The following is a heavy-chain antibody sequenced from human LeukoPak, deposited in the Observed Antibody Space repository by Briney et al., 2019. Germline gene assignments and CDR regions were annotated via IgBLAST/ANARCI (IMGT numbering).Heavy chain of an antibody. J-gene: IGHJ4*02. CDR1: GYTLTELS. V-gene: IGHV1-24*01. D-gene: IGHD6-6*01. CDR2: FDPEDGET. Sequence: ASVKVSCKVSGYTLTELSMHWVRQAPGKGLEWMGGFDPEDGETIYAQKFQGRVTMTEDTSTDTAYMELSSLRSEDTAVYYCATPSSWYSSSTPEFDYWGQETLVTVSS. CDR3: ATPSSWYSSSTPEFDY.